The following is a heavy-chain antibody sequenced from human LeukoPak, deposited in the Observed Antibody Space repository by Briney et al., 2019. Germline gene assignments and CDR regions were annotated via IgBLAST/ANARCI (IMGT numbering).Heavy chain of an antibody. D-gene: IGHD5-12*01. V-gene: IGHV1-69*04. CDR1: GGTFSSYA. Sequence: SVKVSCKASGGTFSSYAISWVRQAPGQGLEWMGRIIPILGIANYAQKFQGRVTITADKSTSTAYMELSSLRSEDTAVYYCAEDPRRDGYNSYFDYWGQGTLVTVSS. CDR2: IIPILGIA. CDR3: AEDPRRDGYNSYFDY. J-gene: IGHJ4*02.